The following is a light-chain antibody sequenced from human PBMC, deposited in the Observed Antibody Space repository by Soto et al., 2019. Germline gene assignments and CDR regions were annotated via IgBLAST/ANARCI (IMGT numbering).Light chain of an antibody. CDR1: SSDIGAYNL. V-gene: IGLV2-14*02. Sequence: QSALTQPASVSGSPEQSITISCTGTSSDIGAYNLVSWYQQHPGKAPRLIIYEGSKRPSGISHRFSGSRSDNTASLTISGLQAEDEAIYYCSSYSEAIKGVLFGGGTQLTVL. CDR2: EGS. CDR3: SSYSEAIKGVL. J-gene: IGLJ2*01.